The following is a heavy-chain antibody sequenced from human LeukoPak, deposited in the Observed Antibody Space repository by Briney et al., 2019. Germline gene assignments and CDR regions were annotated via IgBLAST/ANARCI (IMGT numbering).Heavy chain of an antibody. CDR2: INHSGST. J-gene: IGHJ4*02. D-gene: IGHD3-22*01. V-gene: IGHV4-34*01. CDR3: ARSMVTYYYDSSGYYDY. Sequence: SETLSLTCAVYGGSFSGYYWSWIRQPPGKGLEWIGEINHSGSTNYNPSLKSRVTISVDTSKNQFSLKLSSVTAADTAVYCCARSMVTYYYDSSGYYDYWGQGTLVTVSS. CDR1: GGSFSGYY.